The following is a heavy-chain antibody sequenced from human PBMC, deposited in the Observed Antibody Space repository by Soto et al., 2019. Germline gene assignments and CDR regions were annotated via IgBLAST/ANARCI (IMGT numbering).Heavy chain of an antibody. Sequence: SVKVSCKASGGTFSSYAISWVRQAPGQGLEWMGGIIPIFGTANYAQKVQGRVTITADESTSTAYMELSSLRSEDTAVYYCASGVAADNWFGPWGQGTLVTVSS. V-gene: IGHV1-69*13. CDR3: ASGVAADNWFGP. D-gene: IGHD2-15*01. J-gene: IGHJ5*02. CDR2: IIPIFGTA. CDR1: GGTFSSYA.